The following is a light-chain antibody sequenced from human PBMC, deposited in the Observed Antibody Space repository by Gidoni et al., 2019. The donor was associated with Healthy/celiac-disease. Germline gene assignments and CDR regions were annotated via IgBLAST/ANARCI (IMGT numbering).Light chain of an antibody. J-gene: IGKJ5*01. Sequence: DIQMTQSPSSLSASVGDRVTITCRASQSISSYLNWYQQKPGKAPKLLIYAASSLQSGVPSRFSGSGSGTDFTLTISSLQPEDFATYYFQQSYSTLIPFGQGTRLEIK. CDR2: AAS. CDR1: QSISSY. CDR3: QQSYSTLIP. V-gene: IGKV1-39*01.